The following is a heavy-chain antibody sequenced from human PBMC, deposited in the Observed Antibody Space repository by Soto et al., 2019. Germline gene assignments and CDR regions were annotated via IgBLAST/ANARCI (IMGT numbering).Heavy chain of an antibody. CDR1: GFPFTSYG. CDR3: LGGKYYFAY. D-gene: IGHD3-10*01. CDR2: ISYDGSDK. V-gene: IGHV3-30*03. J-gene: IGHJ4*02. Sequence: QVQLVESGGGVVQPGRSLRLSCAASGFPFTSYGMHWVREGPDKGLEWVAIISYDGSDKYYADSVKGRFTISRDNSKNTLYLQMNSLRPEDTALYYCLGGKYYFAYRGQGTLVIVSS.